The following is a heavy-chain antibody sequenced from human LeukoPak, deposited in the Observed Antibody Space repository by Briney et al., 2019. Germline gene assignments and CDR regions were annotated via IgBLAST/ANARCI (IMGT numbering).Heavy chain of an antibody. V-gene: IGHV4-59*12. CDR2: IYYSGST. Sequence: SETLSLTCTVSGGSISSYYWSWIRQPPGKGLEWIGYIYYSGSTNYNPSLKGRVTISVDTSKNQFSLKLSSVTAADTAVYYCARSPYVWGSFRAGTNWFDPWGQGTLVTVSS. D-gene: IGHD3-16*02. J-gene: IGHJ5*02. CDR3: ARSPYVWGSFRAGTNWFDP. CDR1: GGSISSYY.